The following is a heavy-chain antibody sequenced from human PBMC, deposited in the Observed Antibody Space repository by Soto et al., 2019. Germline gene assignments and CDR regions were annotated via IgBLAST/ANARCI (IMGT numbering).Heavy chain of an antibody. Sequence: EVQLLESGGGLVQPGGSLRLSCAASGFTFSGYAMSWVRQAPGKGLEWVSAISGSGGSTYYADSVKGRFTISRDNSKNTLYLQMNSQRAEDTAVYYCAKVRAYYGSGTFDYWGQGTRVTVSA. V-gene: IGHV3-23*01. CDR2: ISGSGGST. D-gene: IGHD3-10*01. J-gene: IGHJ4*02. CDR3: AKVRAYYGSGTFDY. CDR1: GFTFSGYA.